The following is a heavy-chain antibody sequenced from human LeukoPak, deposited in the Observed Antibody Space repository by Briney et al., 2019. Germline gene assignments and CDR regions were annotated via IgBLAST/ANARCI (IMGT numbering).Heavy chain of an antibody. CDR3: ARVAAEVVGVPGAIGFGWLRRDYYYMDV. J-gene: IGHJ6*03. CDR2: INPSGGST. CDR1: GYTFTGYY. D-gene: IGHD2-2*02. V-gene: IGHV1-46*01. Sequence: ASVKVSCKASGYTFTGYYMHWVRQAPGEGLEWMGIINPSGGSTSYAQKFQGRVTMTRDMSTSTVYMELSSLRSEDTAVYYCARVAAEVVGVPGAIGFGWLRRDYYYMDVWGKGTTVIVSS.